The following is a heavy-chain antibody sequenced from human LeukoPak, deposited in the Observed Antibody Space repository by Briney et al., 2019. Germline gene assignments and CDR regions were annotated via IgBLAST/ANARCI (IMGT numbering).Heavy chain of an antibody. CDR3: ARDNSVGDIAWWFDP. CDR2: ITSSGTYI. J-gene: IGHJ5*02. CDR1: GFTFNNYN. D-gene: IGHD3-16*02. Sequence: PGGSLKLSCAASGFTFNNYNMNWVRQAPGRALEWVSSITSSGTYIFYADSVKGRFTISRDNAKNSLYLQMNSLGPEDTAVYYCARDNSVGDIAWWFDPWGQGTLVTVSS. V-gene: IGHV3-21*01.